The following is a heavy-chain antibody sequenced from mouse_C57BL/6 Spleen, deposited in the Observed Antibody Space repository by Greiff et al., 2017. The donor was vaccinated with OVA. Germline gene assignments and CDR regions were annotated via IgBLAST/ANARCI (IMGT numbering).Heavy chain of an antibody. CDR2: INPNNGGT. D-gene: IGHD1-1*01. CDR1: GYTFTDYY. Sequence: VQLQQSGPELVKPGASVKISCKASGYTFTDYYMNWVKQSHGKSLEWIGDINPNNGGTSYNQKFKGKATLTVDKSSSTAYMELRSLTSEDSAVYYCARSDYYGSSYGYAMDYWGQGTSVTVSS. CDR3: ARSDYYGSSYGYAMDY. J-gene: IGHJ4*01. V-gene: IGHV1-26*01.